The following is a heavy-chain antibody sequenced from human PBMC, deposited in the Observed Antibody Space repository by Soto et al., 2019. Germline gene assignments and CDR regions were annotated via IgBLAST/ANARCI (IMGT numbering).Heavy chain of an antibody. V-gene: IGHV4-4*02. CDR1: GGSISSINR. J-gene: IGHJ4*02. Sequence: QVQLQESCPGLVKPSGTLSLSCIVSGGSISSINRWSWVRQSPGKGLEWIGEVFHNGGTDYSPSLKSRVSMSVDKSKNQFALNLTSVTVADTAVYYCARKAYGSGHFDYWGQGTLVTVSS. CDR2: VFHNGGT. D-gene: IGHD3-10*01. CDR3: ARKAYGSGHFDY.